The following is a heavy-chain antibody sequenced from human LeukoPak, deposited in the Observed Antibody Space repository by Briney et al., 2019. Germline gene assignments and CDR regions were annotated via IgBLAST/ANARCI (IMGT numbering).Heavy chain of an antibody. D-gene: IGHD1-14*01. CDR3: AKDFGRNLGGPGY. J-gene: IGHJ4*02. CDR1: GFTFNTYT. CDR2: IRDNGGRT. V-gene: IGHV3-23*01. Sequence: GGSLRLSCAASGFTFNTYTMAWVRQAPGGGLGGGSVIRDNGGRTYYVDAVKGRFAISRDDSKSTLYLQMNSLRGEDTAVYYCAKDFGRNLGGPGYWGRGTLVIVSS.